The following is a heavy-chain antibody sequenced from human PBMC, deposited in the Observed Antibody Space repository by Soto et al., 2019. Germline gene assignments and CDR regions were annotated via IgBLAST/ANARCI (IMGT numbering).Heavy chain of an antibody. CDR2: ISYDGSNK. D-gene: IGHD2-15*01. J-gene: IGHJ4*02. V-gene: IGHV3-30*18. Sequence: QVQLVESGGGVVQPGRSLRLSCAASGFTFSSYGMHWVRQAPGKGLEGVAVISYDGSNKYYADSVKGRFTISRDNSKNTLYLQMNSLRAEDTAVYYCAKGPRHLCSGGSCYWGFDYWGQGTLVTVSS. CDR3: AKGPRHLCSGGSCYWGFDY. CDR1: GFTFSSYG.